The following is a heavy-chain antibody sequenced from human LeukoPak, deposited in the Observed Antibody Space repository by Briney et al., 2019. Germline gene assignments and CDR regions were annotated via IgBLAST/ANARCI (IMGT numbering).Heavy chain of an antibody. D-gene: IGHD3-16*01. J-gene: IGHJ6*03. CDR3: PRGNYYYYYMDV. CDR1: GFTFSSYA. CDR2: ISGSGGST. V-gene: IGHV3-23*01. Sequence: GGSLRLSCAASGFTFSSYAMSWVRQAPGKGLEWVSAISGSGGSTYYADSVKGRFTISRDNSKNTLYLQMNSLRAEDTAVYCCPRGNYYYYYMDVWGKGTTVTVSS.